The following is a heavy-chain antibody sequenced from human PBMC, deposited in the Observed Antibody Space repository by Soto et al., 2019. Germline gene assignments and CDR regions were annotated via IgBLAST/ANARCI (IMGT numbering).Heavy chain of an antibody. D-gene: IGHD1-26*01. CDR2: IITIFGTA. Sequence: ASVKVSCKASGGTFSSYAISWVRQAPGQGLEWMGVIITIFGTANYAQKFQGRVTITADESTSTAYMELSSLRSEDTAVYYCASGSGSYYFPVDYWGQGTLVTVSS. J-gene: IGHJ4*02. CDR3: ASGSGSYYFPVDY. CDR1: GGTFSSYA. V-gene: IGHV1-69*13.